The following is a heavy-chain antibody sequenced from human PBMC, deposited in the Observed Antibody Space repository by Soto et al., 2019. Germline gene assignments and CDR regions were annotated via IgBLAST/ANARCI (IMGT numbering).Heavy chain of an antibody. J-gene: IGHJ6*02. Sequence: ASVKVSCKASGYTFTSYDINWVRQATGQGLEWMGWMNPNSGNTGYAQKFQGRVTMTRNTSISTAYMELSSLRSEDTAVYYCARTYYYDSSGYYYRDYYYGMDVWGQGTTVTVS. CDR1: GYTFTSYD. CDR3: ARTYYYDSSGYYYRDYYYGMDV. CDR2: MNPNSGNT. D-gene: IGHD3-22*01. V-gene: IGHV1-8*01.